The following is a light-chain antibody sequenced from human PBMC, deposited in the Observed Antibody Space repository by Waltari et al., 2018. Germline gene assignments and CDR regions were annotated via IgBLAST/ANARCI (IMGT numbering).Light chain of an antibody. Sequence: SNELTQPPSVSVSPGQTARITCSGDALADEFTFWYQQKPGQAPVLLIYKDTERASGIPERFIGSSSGTRVRLTISGVQAEDEADYYCQSADSSGTYSLVFGGGTKLTVL. CDR1: ALADEF. CDR3: QSADSSGTYSLV. CDR2: KDT. V-gene: IGLV3-25*03. J-gene: IGLJ2*01.